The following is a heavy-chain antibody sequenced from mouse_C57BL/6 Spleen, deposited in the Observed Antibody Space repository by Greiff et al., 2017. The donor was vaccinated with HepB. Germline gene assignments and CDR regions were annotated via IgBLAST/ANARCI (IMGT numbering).Heavy chain of an antibody. CDR3: AREGYITTVADWYFDV. J-gene: IGHJ1*03. D-gene: IGHD1-1*01. CDR1: GYAFSSYW. Sequence: QVQLQQSGAELVKPGASVKISCKASGYAFSSYWMNWVKQRPGKGLEWIGQIYPGDGDTNYNGKFKGKATLTADKSSSTAYMQLSSLTSEDSAVYVCAREGYITTVADWYFDVWGTGTTVTVSS. CDR2: IYPGDGDT. V-gene: IGHV1-80*01.